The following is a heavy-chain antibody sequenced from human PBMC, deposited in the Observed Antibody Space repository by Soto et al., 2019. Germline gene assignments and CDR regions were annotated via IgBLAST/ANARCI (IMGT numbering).Heavy chain of an antibody. CDR1: GYTFPGHY. J-gene: IGHJ4*01. CDR3: ARAATSMVRGVIISDY. V-gene: IGHV1-2*02. CDR2: INPNSGGT. Sequence: ASVKVSYTASGYTFPGHYMHWVRQAPGQGLEWMGWINPNSGGTNYAQKFQGSVTMTRDTSISTAYMELSRLRSDDTAVYYCARAATSMVRGVIISDYWGHGTLVPVSS. D-gene: IGHD3-10*01.